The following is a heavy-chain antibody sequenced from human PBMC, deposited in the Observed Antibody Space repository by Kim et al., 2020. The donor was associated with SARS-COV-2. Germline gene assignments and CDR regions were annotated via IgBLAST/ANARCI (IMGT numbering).Heavy chain of an antibody. CDR2: ISVSGDIT. CDR1: GFTFSKFA. V-gene: IGHV3-23*01. CDR3: AKGGSTSGYAFDL. D-gene: IGHD2-2*01. J-gene: IGHJ3*01. Sequence: GSLRLSCAAPGFTFSKFAMSWVRQAPGKGLEWVSIISVSGDITYYADSVKGRFTISRDNSKSTLYLQLNSLRAEDTAVYYCAKGGSTSGYAFDLWGQGTLVTVSS.